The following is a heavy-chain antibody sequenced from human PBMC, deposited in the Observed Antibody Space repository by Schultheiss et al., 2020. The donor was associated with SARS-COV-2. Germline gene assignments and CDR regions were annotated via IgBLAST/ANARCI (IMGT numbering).Heavy chain of an antibody. Sequence: SETLSLTCTVSGGSILSSNYYWGWIRQPPGKGLEWIGSIYYSGSTYYNPSLKSRVTISVDTSKNQFSLKLSSVTAADTAVYYCAREGEPNRMFDPWGQGTLVTVSS. J-gene: IGHJ5*02. V-gene: IGHV4-39*07. D-gene: IGHD1-26*01. CDR1: GGSILSSNYY. CDR2: IYYSGST. CDR3: AREGEPNRMFDP.